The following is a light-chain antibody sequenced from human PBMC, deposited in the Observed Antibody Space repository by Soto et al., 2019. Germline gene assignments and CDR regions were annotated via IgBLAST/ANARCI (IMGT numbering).Light chain of an antibody. Sequence: DIQMTQSPSTLSASVGDRVTITCRASQSISSWLAWYQQKPGKAPKLLIYKATSLESGVPSRFSGSGAGTEFTLTISSRQPDDFATYYCQQYNSYSYTFAQGTKLEIK. J-gene: IGKJ2*01. CDR3: QQYNSYSYT. CDR1: QSISSW. CDR2: KAT. V-gene: IGKV1-5*03.